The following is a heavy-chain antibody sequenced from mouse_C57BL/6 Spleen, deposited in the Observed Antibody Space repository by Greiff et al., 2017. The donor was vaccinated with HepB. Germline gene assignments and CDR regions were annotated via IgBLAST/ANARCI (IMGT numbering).Heavy chain of an antibody. V-gene: IGHV1-82*01. CDR3: ARRGGYDAGFDY. Sequence: VQLQQSGPELVKPGASVKISCKASGYAFSSSWMNWVKQRPGKGLEWIGRIYPGDGDTNYNGKFKGKATLTADKSSSTAYMQLSSLTSEDSAVYFCARRGGYDAGFDYWGQGTTLTVSS. D-gene: IGHD2-2*01. CDR2: IYPGDGDT. CDR1: GYAFSSSW. J-gene: IGHJ2*01.